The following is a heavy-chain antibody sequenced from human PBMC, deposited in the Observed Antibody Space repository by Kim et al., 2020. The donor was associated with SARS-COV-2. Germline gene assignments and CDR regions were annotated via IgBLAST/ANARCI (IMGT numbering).Heavy chain of an antibody. J-gene: IGHJ6*02. CDR3: ARRPDYYDFWSGSDYGMDV. CDR1: GGSISSGGYY. V-gene: IGHV4-31*03. Sequence: SETLSLTCTVSGGSISSGGYYWSWIRQHPGKGLEWIGYIYYSGSTYYNPSLKSRVTISVDTSKNQFSLKLSSVTAADTAVYYCARRPDYYDFWSGSDYGMDVWGQGTTVTVSS. CDR2: IYYSGST. D-gene: IGHD3-3*01.